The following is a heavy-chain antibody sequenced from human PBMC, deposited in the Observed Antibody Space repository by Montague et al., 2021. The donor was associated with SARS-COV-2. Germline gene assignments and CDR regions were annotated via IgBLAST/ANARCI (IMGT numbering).Heavy chain of an antibody. D-gene: IGHD1-1*01. CDR3: TRHVHMTWPEPSPGFDY. J-gene: IGHJ4*02. V-gene: IGHV4-39*01. CDR1: FSSLRRSRSN. CDR2: VHYNGRT. Sequence: SETLSLTFPFSFSSLRRSRSNWGWIRQPPGKGLEWIGSVHYNGRTYYNPSLKSRVTIYVDTSKNQISLRLSSVTAADTAVYYSTRHVHMTWPEPSPGFDYWGQGTLVTVSS.